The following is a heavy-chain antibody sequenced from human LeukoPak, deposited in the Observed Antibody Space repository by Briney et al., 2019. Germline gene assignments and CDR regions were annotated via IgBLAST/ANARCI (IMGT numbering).Heavy chain of an antibody. CDR1: GFTFSSYS. CDR3: ASQYSNYVGPYFDY. Sequence: PGGSLRLSCAAFGFTFSSYSMNWVRQAPGKGLEWVSSISSSSSYIYYADSVKGRFTISRDNAKNSLYLQMNSLRAEDTAVYYCASQYSNYVGPYFDYWGQGTLVTVSS. J-gene: IGHJ4*02. CDR2: ISSSSSYI. D-gene: IGHD4-11*01. V-gene: IGHV3-21*01.